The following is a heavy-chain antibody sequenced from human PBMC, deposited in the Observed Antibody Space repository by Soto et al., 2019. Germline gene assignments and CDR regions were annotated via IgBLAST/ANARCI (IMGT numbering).Heavy chain of an antibody. D-gene: IGHD6-13*01. CDR1: GFTFSNAW. CDR3: TTIGRPGIAAARRGYFDY. V-gene: IGHV3-15*07. Sequence: PGGSLRLSCAASGFTFSNAWMNWVRQAPGKGLEWVGRIKSKTDGGTTDYAAPVKGRFTISRDDSKNTLYLQMDSLKTEDTAVYYCTTIGRPGIAAARRGYFDYWGQGTLVTVSS. J-gene: IGHJ4*02. CDR2: IKSKTDGGTT.